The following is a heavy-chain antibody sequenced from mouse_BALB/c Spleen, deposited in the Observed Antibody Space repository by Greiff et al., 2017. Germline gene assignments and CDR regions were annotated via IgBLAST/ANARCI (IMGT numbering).Heavy chain of an antibody. Sequence: VQLQQSGAELVRSGASVKLSCTASGFNIKDYYMHWVKQRPEQGLEWIGWIDPENGDTEYAPKFQGKATMTADTSSNTAYLQLSSLTSEDTAVYYCNGIYYGNPTLDYWGQGTTLTVYS. CDR3: NGIYYGNPTLDY. D-gene: IGHD2-1*01. CDR2: IDPENGDT. CDR1: GFNIKDYY. J-gene: IGHJ2*01. V-gene: IGHV14-4*02.